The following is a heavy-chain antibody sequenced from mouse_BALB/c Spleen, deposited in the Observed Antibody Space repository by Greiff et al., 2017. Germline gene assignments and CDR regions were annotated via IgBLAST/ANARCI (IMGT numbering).Heavy chain of an antibody. Sequence: QVQLQHPGAELVKPGASVKLSCKASGYTFTSYWMHWVKQRPGQGLEWIGEINPSNGRTNYNEKFKSKATLTVDKSSSTAYMQLSSLTSEDSAVYYCARRGAYYGNNYAMDYWGQGTSVTVSS. V-gene: IGHV1S81*02. D-gene: IGHD2-1*01. J-gene: IGHJ4*01. CDR2: INPSNGRT. CDR1: GYTFTSYW. CDR3: ARRGAYYGNNYAMDY.